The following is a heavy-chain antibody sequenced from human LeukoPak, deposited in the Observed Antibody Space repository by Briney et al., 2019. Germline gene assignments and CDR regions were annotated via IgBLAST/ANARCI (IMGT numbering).Heavy chain of an antibody. V-gene: IGHV3-30-3*01. Sequence: PGRSLRLSCAASGFTFSNYAMHWVRQAPGKGLEWVAIISYDGSNKTYADSVKGRFTISRDNSKNTLYLQMNSLRAEDTAVYYCARRSGIAVAGAFDYWGQGTLVTVSS. CDR3: ARRSGIAVAGAFDY. D-gene: IGHD6-19*01. CDR2: ISYDGSNK. J-gene: IGHJ4*02. CDR1: GFTFSNYA.